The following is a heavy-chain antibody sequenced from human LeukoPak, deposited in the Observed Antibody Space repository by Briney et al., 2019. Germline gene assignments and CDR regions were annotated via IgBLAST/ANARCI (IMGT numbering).Heavy chain of an antibody. Sequence: KASETLSLTCAVYGGSFSGYYWSWIRQPPGKGLEWIGEINHSGSTNYNPSLKSRVTISVETSKNQFSLKLSSVTAADTAVYYCARYIVSEQRDDYGDYVEEAPYYFDYWGQGTLVTVSS. J-gene: IGHJ4*02. D-gene: IGHD4-17*01. CDR2: INHSGST. V-gene: IGHV4-34*01. CDR1: GGSFSGYY. CDR3: ARYIVSEQRDDYGDYVEEAPYYFDY.